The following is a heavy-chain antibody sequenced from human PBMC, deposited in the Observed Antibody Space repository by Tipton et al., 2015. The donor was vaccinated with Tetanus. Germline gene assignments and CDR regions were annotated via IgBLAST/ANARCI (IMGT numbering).Heavy chain of an antibody. CDR1: GLFFKNAW. V-gene: IGHV3-15*07. CDR3: IASGVVGTGLRVDC. D-gene: IGHD3/OR15-3a*01. CDR2: IKNKADGGTT. Sequence: SLRLSCTTSGLFFKNAWMNWVRQAPGKGLEWVGRIKNKADGGTTDYSARVKDRFSISRDGSKDTLFLQMNSLKTEEAAGYYWIASGVVGTGLRVDCWGRGTLVVVSS. J-gene: IGHJ4*02.